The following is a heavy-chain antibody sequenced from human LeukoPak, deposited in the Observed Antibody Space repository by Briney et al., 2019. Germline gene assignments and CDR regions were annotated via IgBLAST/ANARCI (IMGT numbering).Heavy chain of an antibody. Sequence: GGSLRLSCAASGFTFSSYEMNWVRQAPGKGLEWVSVIYSGGNTYYADSVKGRFTISRDNSKNTLYLQMNSLRAEDTAVYYCARLGPYYFDYWGQGTLVTVSS. CDR1: GFTFSSYE. J-gene: IGHJ4*02. CDR3: ARLGPYYFDY. CDR2: IYSGGNT. D-gene: IGHD1-26*01. V-gene: IGHV3-53*01.